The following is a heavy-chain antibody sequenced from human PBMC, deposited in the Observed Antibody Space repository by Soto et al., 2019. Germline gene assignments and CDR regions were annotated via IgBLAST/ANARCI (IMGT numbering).Heavy chain of an antibody. CDR3: ARRADSSGYYYHY. D-gene: IGHD3-22*01. V-gene: IGHV3-66*01. J-gene: IGHJ4*02. CDR1: GFTVSSNY. CDR2: IYSGGST. Sequence: EVPLVESGGGLVQPGGSLRLSCAASGFTVSSNYMSWVRQAPGKGLEWVSVIYSGGSTYYADSVKGRFTISRDNSKNTLYLQMNSLRAEDTAVYYCARRADSSGYYYHYWGQGTLVTVSS.